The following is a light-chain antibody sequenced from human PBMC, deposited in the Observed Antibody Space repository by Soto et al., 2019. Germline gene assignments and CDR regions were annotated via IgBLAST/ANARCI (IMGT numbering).Light chain of an antibody. CDR2: DAS. J-gene: IGKJ5*01. Sequence: SVSPQSPGTLSLSPGQRDTLSCRASQSVSSSYLAWYQQKPGQAPRLFIYDASNRATGIPARFSGSGTWTDFTLTISSLEPEDFAVYYCQQRSNWPITFGQGTRLEIK. CDR1: QSVSSSY. CDR3: QQRSNWPIT. V-gene: IGKV3D-20*02.